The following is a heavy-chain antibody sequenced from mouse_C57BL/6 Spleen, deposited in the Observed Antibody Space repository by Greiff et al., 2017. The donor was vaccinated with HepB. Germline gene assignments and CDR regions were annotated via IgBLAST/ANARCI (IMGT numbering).Heavy chain of an antibody. J-gene: IGHJ4*01. Sequence: EVQVVESGGGLVKPGGSLKLSCAASGFTFSSYAMSWVRQTPEKRLEWVATISDGGSYTYYPDNVKGRFTISRDNAKNNLYLQMSHLKSEDTAMYYCARDGDYYGSSLYAMDYWGQGTSVTVSS. D-gene: IGHD1-1*01. CDR1: GFTFSSYA. V-gene: IGHV5-4*01. CDR3: ARDGDYYGSSLYAMDY. CDR2: ISDGGSYT.